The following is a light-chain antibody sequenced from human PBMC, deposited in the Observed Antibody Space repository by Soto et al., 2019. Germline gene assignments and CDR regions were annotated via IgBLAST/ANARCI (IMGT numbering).Light chain of an antibody. Sequence: DLAVTQYTSSLSASVADRVTITCRASQGISNYLAWYQQKPGKVPKLLISAASTLQSGVPSRFSGSGSGTDFTLTISCLQPEDFATYYCDKSSFPPWPFGQRGKVDIK. CDR2: AAS. CDR3: DKSSFPPWP. CDR1: QGISNY. J-gene: IGKJ1*01. V-gene: IGKV1-27*01.